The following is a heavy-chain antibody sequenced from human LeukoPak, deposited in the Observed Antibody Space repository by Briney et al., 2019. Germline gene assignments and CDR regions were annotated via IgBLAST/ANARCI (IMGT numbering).Heavy chain of an antibody. D-gene: IGHD1-14*01. CDR1: GFTFSNYG. CDR3: ARGATGGFDP. V-gene: IGHV3-30*03. Sequence: GRSLRLSCAASGFTFSNYGMHWVRQAPGKGLEWVALISYDGSNKYYADSVKGRFTMSRDNSKNTLYLQMNSLRAEDTAVYYCARGATGGFDPWGQGTLVTVSS. CDR2: ISYDGSNK. J-gene: IGHJ5*02.